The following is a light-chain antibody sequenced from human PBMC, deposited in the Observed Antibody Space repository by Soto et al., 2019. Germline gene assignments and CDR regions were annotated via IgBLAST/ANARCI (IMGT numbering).Light chain of an antibody. Sequence: QAVVTQPASVSGSPGQSITISCTGTSGDVGSYNLVSWYQQHPGKAPKLMIYEGSKRPSGVSNRFSGSKSGNTASLTISGLQAEDEADYYCCSYAGSSTWVFGGGTQLTVL. J-gene: IGLJ3*02. CDR2: EGS. CDR1: SGDVGSYNL. CDR3: CSYAGSSTWV. V-gene: IGLV2-23*01.